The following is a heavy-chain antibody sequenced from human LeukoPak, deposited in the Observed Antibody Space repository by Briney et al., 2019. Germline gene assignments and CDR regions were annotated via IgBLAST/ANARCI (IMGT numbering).Heavy chain of an antibody. Sequence: GGSLRLSCAASGFTFSSYEMNRVRQAPGKGLEWVSYISSSGSTIYYADSVKGRFTISRDNAKNSLYLQMNSLRAEDTAVYYCARASTMADFDYWGQGTLVTVSS. D-gene: IGHD3-10*01. CDR1: GFTFSSYE. CDR2: ISSSGSTI. J-gene: IGHJ4*02. V-gene: IGHV3-48*03. CDR3: ARASTMADFDY.